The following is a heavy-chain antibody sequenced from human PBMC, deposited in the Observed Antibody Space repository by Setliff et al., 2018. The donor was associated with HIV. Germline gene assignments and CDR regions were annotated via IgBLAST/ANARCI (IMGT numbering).Heavy chain of an antibody. V-gene: IGHV1-18*04. CDR1: GYTFRRFG. CDR2: ISASNGDT. Sequence: GASVKVSCKASGYTFRRFGITWVRQAPGQGLEWMGWISASNGDTNYAQEFQGRVTMTTDTSTSTAYMELRSLRSDDTAVYYCARAGAEVTSHFDWWGQGTLVTVSS. D-gene: IGHD2-21*02. CDR3: ARAGAEVTSHFDW. J-gene: IGHJ4*02.